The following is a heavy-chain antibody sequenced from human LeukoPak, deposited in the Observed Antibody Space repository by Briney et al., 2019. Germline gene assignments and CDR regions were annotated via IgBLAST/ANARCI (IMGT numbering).Heavy chain of an antibody. CDR3: ARGPRGLYGDAFDI. CDR2: IYSGGST. D-gene: IGHD4-17*01. CDR1: GFTVSSNY. Sequence: GGSLRLSCATSGFTVSSNYMSWVRQAPGKGLEWVSVIYSGGSTYYADSVKGRFTISRDNSKNTLYLQMNGLRAEDTAVYYCARGPRGLYGDAFDIWGQGTMVTVSS. J-gene: IGHJ3*02. V-gene: IGHV3-53*01.